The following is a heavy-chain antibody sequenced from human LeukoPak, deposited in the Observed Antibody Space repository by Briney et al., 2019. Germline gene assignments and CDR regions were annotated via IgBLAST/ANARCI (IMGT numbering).Heavy chain of an antibody. D-gene: IGHD2-15*01. CDR1: GYSFPNYW. Sequence: GESLKISCKGSGYSFPNYWIGWVRQMPGKGMEWIGIVYPATSDTTYSPSFQGQVTISADKSISTAYLQWSSLKASDTAMYYCARTVAATYYYYGMDVWGQGTTVTVSS. J-gene: IGHJ6*02. CDR3: ARTVAATYYYYGMDV. CDR2: VYPATSDT. V-gene: IGHV5-51*01.